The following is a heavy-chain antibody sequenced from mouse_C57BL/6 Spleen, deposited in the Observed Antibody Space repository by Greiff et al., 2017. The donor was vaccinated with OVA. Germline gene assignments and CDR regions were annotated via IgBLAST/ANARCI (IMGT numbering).Heavy chain of an antibody. CDR3: VRQGGDDGDYDAY. CDR2: IRSKSNNYAT. D-gene: IGHD2-3*01. V-gene: IGHV10-1*01. J-gene: IGHJ2*01. Sequence: EVKLMESGGGLVQPKGSLKLSCAASGFSFNTYAMNWVRQAPGKGLEWVARIRSKSNNYATYYAVSVKDRFTISRDDSESMLYLQMNNLKTEDAAMYYCVRQGGDDGDYDAYWGQGTTLTVSA. CDR1: GFSFNTYA.